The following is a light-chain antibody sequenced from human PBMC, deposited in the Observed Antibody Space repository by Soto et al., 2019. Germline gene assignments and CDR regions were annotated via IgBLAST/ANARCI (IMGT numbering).Light chain of an antibody. J-gene: IGLJ1*01. CDR1: SSNIGAGYE. Sequence: QSVLTQPPSVSEAPGQRVTISCTGSSSNIGAGYEAHWYQQVPGTAPKLLIYENNNRPSGVPDRFSGSKSGTSASLAITGLHAEDESEYYCQSYDRSMSGYVFGTGTK. CDR2: ENN. CDR3: QSYDRSMSGYV. V-gene: IGLV1-40*01.